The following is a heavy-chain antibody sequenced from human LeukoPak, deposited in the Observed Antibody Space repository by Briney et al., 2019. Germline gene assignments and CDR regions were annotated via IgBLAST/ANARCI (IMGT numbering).Heavy chain of an antibody. J-gene: IGHJ4*02. V-gene: IGHV3-7*01. CDR2: IKQDGSEK. Sequence: GGSLRLSCAASGFTFNNYAMSWVRQAPGKGLEWVANIKQDGSEKYYVDSVKGRFTISRDNAKNSLYLQMNSLRAEDTAVYYCARDERWLQFLDYWGQGTLVTVSS. CDR3: ARDERWLQFLDY. D-gene: IGHD5-24*01. CDR1: GFTFNNYA.